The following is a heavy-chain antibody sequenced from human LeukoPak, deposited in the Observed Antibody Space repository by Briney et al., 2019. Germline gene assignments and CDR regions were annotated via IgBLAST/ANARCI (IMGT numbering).Heavy chain of an antibody. CDR2: INPKSGGT. V-gene: IGHV1-2*02. J-gene: IGHJ5*02. D-gene: IGHD6-19*01. CDR3: ARGQYSSGWDP. CDR1: EYTFTGYF. Sequence: ASVKVSCKAFEYTFTGYFMHWVRQAPGQGLEWMGWINPKSGGTNYALKFQGRVTMTRDTSISTAYMELSGLRSDDTAVYYCARGQYSSGWDPWGQGTLVTVSS.